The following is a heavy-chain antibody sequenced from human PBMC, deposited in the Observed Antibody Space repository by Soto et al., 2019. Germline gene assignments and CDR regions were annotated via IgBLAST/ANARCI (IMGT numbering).Heavy chain of an antibody. J-gene: IGHJ4*02. Sequence: GGSLRLSCAASGFTFSSYGMHWVRQAPGKGLECVAVIWYDGSNKYYADSVKGRFTISRDNSKNTLYLQMNSLRAEDTAVYYCARDIYYYDSSGYYYHRIDYWGQGTLVTVSS. D-gene: IGHD3-22*01. V-gene: IGHV3-33*01. CDR3: ARDIYYYDSSGYYYHRIDY. CDR2: IWYDGSNK. CDR1: GFTFSSYG.